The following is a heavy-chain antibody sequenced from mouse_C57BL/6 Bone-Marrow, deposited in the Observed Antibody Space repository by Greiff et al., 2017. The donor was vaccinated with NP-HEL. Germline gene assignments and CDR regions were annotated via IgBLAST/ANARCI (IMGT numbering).Heavy chain of an antibody. CDR3: ARNYVFYWYFDV. CDR2: INPNNGGT. J-gene: IGHJ1*03. V-gene: IGHV1-22*01. CDR1: GYTFTDYN. D-gene: IGHD2-1*01. Sequence: EVQLQQSGPELVKPGASVKMSCKASGYTFTDYNMHWVKQSHGKSLEWIGYINPNNGGTSYNQKFKGKATLTVNKSSSTAYMELRSLTSEDSAVYYCARNYVFYWYFDVWGTGTTVTVSS.